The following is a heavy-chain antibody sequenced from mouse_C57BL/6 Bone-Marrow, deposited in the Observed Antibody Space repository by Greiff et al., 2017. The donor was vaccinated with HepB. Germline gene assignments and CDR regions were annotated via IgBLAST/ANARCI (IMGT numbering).Heavy chain of an antibody. CDR2: ISDGGSYT. D-gene: IGHD2-4*01. V-gene: IGHV5-4*01. J-gene: IGHJ3*01. CDR3: ARDQGLEGFAY. CDR1: GFTFSSYA. Sequence: VQLKESGGGLVKPGGSLKLSCAASGFTFSSYAMSWVRQTPEKRLEWVATISDGGSYTYYPDNVKGRFTISRDNAKNNLYLQMSHLKSEDTAMYYCARDQGLEGFAYWGQGTLVTVSA.